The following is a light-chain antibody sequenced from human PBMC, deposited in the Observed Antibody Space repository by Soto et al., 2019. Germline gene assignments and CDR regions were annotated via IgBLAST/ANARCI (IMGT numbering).Light chain of an antibody. Sequence: QAVVTQSPSASASLGASVKLTCTLSSGHSNYAIAWHQQQSEKGPRYLMKLNSDGSHSKGDGIPDRFSGSSSGAERYLTISILQSVDDADSHCQTWGSGIVVFGGGTQLTVL. CDR3: QTWGSGIVV. J-gene: IGLJ2*01. V-gene: IGLV4-69*01. CDR2: LNSDGSH. CDR1: SGHSNYA.